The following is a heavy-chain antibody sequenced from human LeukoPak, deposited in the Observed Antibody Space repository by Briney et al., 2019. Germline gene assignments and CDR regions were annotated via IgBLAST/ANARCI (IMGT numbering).Heavy chain of an antibody. CDR3: ARDQNLLLWLGGNNWFDP. Sequence: ASVKVSCKASGYTFTGYYMHWVRQAPGQGLEWMGWINPNSGGTNYAQKFQGRVTMTRDTSISTAYMELSRLRSDDTAVYYCARDQNLLLWLGGNNWFDPWGQGTLVTVSS. D-gene: IGHD3-10*01. V-gene: IGHV1-2*02. J-gene: IGHJ5*02. CDR1: GYTFTGYY. CDR2: INPNSGGT.